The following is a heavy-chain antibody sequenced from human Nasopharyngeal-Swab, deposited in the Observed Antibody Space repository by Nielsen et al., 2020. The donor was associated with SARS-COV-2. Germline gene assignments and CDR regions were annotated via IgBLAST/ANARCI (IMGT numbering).Heavy chain of an antibody. CDR2: IGTAGDT. D-gene: IGHD3-3*01. Sequence: GGSLRLSCAASGFTFSSYDMHWVRQATGKGLEWVSAIGTAGDTYYPGSVKGRFTISRENAKNSLYLQMNSLRAGDTAVYYCARDPGKETIFGVVNLYFDYWGQGTLVTVSS. CDR1: GFTFSSYD. J-gene: IGHJ4*02. CDR3: ARDPGKETIFGVVNLYFDY. V-gene: IGHV3-13*04.